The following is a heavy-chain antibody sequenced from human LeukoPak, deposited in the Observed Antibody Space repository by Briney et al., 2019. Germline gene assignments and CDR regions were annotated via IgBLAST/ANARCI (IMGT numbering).Heavy chain of an antibody. CDR1: GYTFTSYG. CDR3: ARDPGYCSSTSCYRGDY. CDR2: ISAYNGNT. V-gene: IGHV1-18*01. J-gene: IGHJ4*02. D-gene: IGHD2-2*02. Sequence: ASVKVSCKASGYTFTSYGISWVRQAPGQGLEWMGWISAYNGNTNYAQKLQGRVTMTTDTSTSTAYMELRSLRSDDTAVYYCARDPGYCSSTSCYRGDYWGQGTLVTASS.